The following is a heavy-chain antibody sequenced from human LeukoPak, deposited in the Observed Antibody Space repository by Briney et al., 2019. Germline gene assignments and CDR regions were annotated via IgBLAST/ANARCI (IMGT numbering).Heavy chain of an antibody. CDR3: ARENCSSASCYPYFDY. V-gene: IGHV3-7*01. CDR2: IKQDGSEK. J-gene: IGHJ4*02. Sequence: GGSLRLSCAASGFTFSSYWMSWVRQAPGKGLEWVANIKQDGSEKYYVDSVKGRFTISRDNAKNSLYLQLHSLRADDTAVYYCARENCSSASCYPYFDYWGQGTLVTVSS. D-gene: IGHD2-2*01. CDR1: GFTFSSYW.